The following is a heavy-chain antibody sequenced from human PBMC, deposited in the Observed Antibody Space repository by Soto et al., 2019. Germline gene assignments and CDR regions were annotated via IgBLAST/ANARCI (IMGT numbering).Heavy chain of an antibody. D-gene: IGHD6-13*01. Sequence: SETLSLTCAVYGGSFSGYYWSWIRQPPGKGLEWIGEINHSVSTNYNPSLKSRVTISVDTSKNQFSLKLSSVTAADTAVYYCARGSSSWYRNYFDYWGQGTLVTAPQ. CDR1: GGSFSGYY. J-gene: IGHJ4*02. CDR3: ARGSSSWYRNYFDY. V-gene: IGHV4-34*01. CDR2: INHSVST.